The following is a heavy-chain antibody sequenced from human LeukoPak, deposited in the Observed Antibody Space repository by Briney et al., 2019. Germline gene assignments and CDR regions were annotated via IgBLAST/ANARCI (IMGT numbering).Heavy chain of an antibody. V-gene: IGHV1-2*02. CDR3: ASLNYDILTGYDAFDI. CDR1: GYTFTGYY. Sequence: ASVKVSCKASGYTFTGYYMHWVRQAPGQGLEWMGWISPNSGGTNYAQKFQGRVTMTRDTSISTAYMELSRLRSDDTAVYYCASLNYDILTGYDAFDIWGQGTMVTVSS. D-gene: IGHD3-9*01. CDR2: ISPNSGGT. J-gene: IGHJ3*02.